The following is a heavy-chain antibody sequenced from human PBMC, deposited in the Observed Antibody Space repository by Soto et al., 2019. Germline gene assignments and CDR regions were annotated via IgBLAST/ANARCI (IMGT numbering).Heavy chain of an antibody. Sequence: EVQLLESGGGLVQPGGSLRLSCGVSGFTFNDFEMNWVRQAPGKGLEWLAYIDGSGTTKKYADSVRGRFTISRANPNTSLFLQMSSLSAADTAIYYCARGFGRFNYWGQGTLVSVSS. J-gene: IGHJ4*02. CDR3: ARGFGRFNY. D-gene: IGHD3-10*01. CDR1: GFTFNDFE. CDR2: IDGSGTTK. V-gene: IGHV3-48*03.